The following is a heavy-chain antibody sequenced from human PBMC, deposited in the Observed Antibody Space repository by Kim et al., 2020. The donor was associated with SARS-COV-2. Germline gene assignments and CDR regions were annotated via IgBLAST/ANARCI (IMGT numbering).Heavy chain of an antibody. CDR2: INHSGST. CDR3: ARGRGCSGGSCYPAFRFDP. CDR1: GGSFSGYY. Sequence: SETLSLTCAVYGGSFSGYYWSWIRQPPGKGLEWIGEINHSGSTNYNPSLKSRVTISVDTSKNQFSLKLSSVTAADTAVYYCARGRGCSGGSCYPAFRFDPWGQGTLVTVSS. J-gene: IGHJ5*02. D-gene: IGHD2-15*01. V-gene: IGHV4-34*01.